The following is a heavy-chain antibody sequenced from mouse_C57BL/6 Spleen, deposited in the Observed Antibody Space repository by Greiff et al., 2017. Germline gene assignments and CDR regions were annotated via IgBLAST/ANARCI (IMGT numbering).Heavy chain of an antibody. CDR1: GYTFTDYY. CDR3: GGVERDDYDEGGYFDD. Sequence: QVHVKQSGAELVRPGASVKLSCKASGYTFTDYYINWVKQRPGQGLEWIARIYPGSGNTYYNEKFKGKATLTAEKSSSTAYMQLSSLTSEDSAVDFWGGVERDDYDEGGYFDDWGQGTTLTVSS. D-gene: IGHD2-4*01. V-gene: IGHV1-76*01. CDR2: IYPGSGNT. J-gene: IGHJ2*01.